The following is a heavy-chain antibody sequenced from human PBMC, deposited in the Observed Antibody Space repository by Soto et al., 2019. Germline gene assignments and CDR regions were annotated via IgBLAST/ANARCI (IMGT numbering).Heavy chain of an antibody. CDR2: ISYDGSNK. J-gene: IGHJ5*02. V-gene: IGHV3-30*03. D-gene: IGHD3-16*01. CDR1: GFVSNDYD. Sequence: QVQLAETGGGVVQPGRSLRLSCATSGFVSNDYDIHWVRQAPGKGLAWLASISYDGSNKYYADSVKGRFTISRDNSKNTLSLQISSLVADDTAVYYSSRGIKGGLDAWGPGTLVTVSS. CDR3: SRGIKGGLDA.